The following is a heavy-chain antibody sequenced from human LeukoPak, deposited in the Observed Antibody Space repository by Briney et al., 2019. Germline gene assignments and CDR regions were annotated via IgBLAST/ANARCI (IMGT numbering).Heavy chain of an antibody. CDR1: GFTFSSYA. J-gene: IGHJ4*02. V-gene: IGHV3-23*01. CDR3: AREDRSSGFYGLDY. D-gene: IGHD6-19*01. CDR2: ISGSGGNT. Sequence: GGSLRLSCAVSGFTFSSYAMSWVRQAPGKGLEWVSAISGSGGNTHYADSVKGRFTISRDNSKNTLYLQMNSLRAEDTAVYHCAREDRSSGFYGLDYWGQGTLVTVSS.